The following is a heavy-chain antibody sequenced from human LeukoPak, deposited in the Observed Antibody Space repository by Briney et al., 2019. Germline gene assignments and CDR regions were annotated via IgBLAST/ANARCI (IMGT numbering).Heavy chain of an antibody. D-gene: IGHD1-26*01. CDR3: AREGTTTSFDY. Sequence: GGSLRLSCAASGFTFSSYAMSWVRQAPGKGLEWVSVIYSGSSTYYADSVKGRFTISRDNSKNTVYLQMNSLRAEDTAVYYCAREGTTTSFDYWGQGTLVTVSS. CDR1: GFTFSSYA. J-gene: IGHJ4*02. CDR2: IYSGSST. V-gene: IGHV3-53*01.